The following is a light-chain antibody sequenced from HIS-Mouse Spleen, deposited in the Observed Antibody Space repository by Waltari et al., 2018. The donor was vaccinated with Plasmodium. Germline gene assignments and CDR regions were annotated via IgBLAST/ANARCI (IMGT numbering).Light chain of an antibody. CDR1: SSNIGSNY. CDR2: RNN. Sequence: QSVLTQPPSASGTPGQRVTISCSGSSSNIGSNYVYWYQQLPGTAPKLLIYRNNQRPAGVPALCSGAKSGTSASLAISGLRSEDEADYYCAAWDDSLSGWVFGGGTKLTVL. J-gene: IGLJ3*02. V-gene: IGLV1-47*01. CDR3: AAWDDSLSGWV.